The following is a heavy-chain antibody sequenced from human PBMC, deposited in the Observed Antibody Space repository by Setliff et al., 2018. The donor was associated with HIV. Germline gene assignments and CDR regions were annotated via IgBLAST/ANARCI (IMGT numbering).Heavy chain of an antibody. CDR1: GGLISSSGSY. CDR3: ATPGYDDDVFGYFRF. J-gene: IGHJ1*01. CDR2: IYSTGRT. D-gene: IGHD5-12*01. V-gene: IGHV4-39*01. Sequence: SETLSLTCTVSGGLISSSGSYWGWIRQPPGKGLEWIGNIYSTGRTYYKLSLESRVTIPIDTSKNQLSLNVNSVTAADTATYYCATPGYDDDVFGYFRFWGRGTLVTVSS.